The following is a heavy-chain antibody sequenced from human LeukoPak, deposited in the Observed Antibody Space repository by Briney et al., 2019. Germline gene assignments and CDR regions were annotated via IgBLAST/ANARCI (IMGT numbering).Heavy chain of an antibody. J-gene: IGHJ3*02. CDR2: IIPIFGTA. CDR3: ASPTLVVVDAFDI. CDR1: GGTFSSYA. Sequence: SVKVSCKASGGTFSSYAISWVRQAPGQGLEWMGGIIPIFGTANYAQKFQGRVTITTDKSTSTAYMELSSLRSEDTAVYYCASPTLVVVDAFDIWGQGTMVTVSS. V-gene: IGHV1-69*05. D-gene: IGHD3-22*01.